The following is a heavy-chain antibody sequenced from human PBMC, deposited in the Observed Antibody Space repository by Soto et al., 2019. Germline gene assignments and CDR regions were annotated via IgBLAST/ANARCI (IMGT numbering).Heavy chain of an antibody. D-gene: IGHD3-9*01. Sequence: PGGSLRLSCAASGFTFSSYWMSWVRQAPGKGLEWVANIKQDGSEKYYVDSVKGRFTISRDNAKNSLYLQMNSLRAEDTAVYYCARERPDRYYDTLTGYYNPYYYYGMDVWGQGTTVTVSS. J-gene: IGHJ6*02. CDR3: ARERPDRYYDTLTGYYNPYYYYGMDV. CDR2: IKQDGSEK. CDR1: GFTFSSYW. V-gene: IGHV3-7*03.